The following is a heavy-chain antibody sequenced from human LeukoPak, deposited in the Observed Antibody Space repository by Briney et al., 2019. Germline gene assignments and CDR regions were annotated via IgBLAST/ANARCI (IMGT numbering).Heavy chain of an antibody. CDR3: ARRRGYYYGSGSYPIDY. D-gene: IGHD3-10*01. Sequence: PSETLSLTCTVSGDSISSYYWSWIRQPPGKGLEWIGEINHSGSTNYNPSLKSRVTISVDTSKNQFSLKLSSVTAADTAVYYCARRRGYYYGSGSYPIDYWGQGTLVTVSS. V-gene: IGHV4-34*01. CDR1: GDSISSYY. J-gene: IGHJ4*02. CDR2: INHSGST.